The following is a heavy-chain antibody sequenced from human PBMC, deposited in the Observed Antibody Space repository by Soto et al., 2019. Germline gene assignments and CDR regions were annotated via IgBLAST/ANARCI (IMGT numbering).Heavy chain of an antibody. V-gene: IGHV4-59*12. CDR2: IYYSGST. CDR3: ARGGSYYYYYYGMDV. CDR1: GGSISSYY. Sequence: SETLSLTCTVSGGSISSYYWSWIRQPPGKGLEWIGYIYYSGSTNYNPSLKSRVTISVDTSKNQFSLKLSSVTAADTAVYYCARGGSYYYYYYGMDVWGQGTTVTVSS. D-gene: IGHD1-26*01. J-gene: IGHJ6*02.